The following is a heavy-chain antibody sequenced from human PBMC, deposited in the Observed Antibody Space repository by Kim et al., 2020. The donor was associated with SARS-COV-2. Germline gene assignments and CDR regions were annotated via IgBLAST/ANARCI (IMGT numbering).Heavy chain of an antibody. D-gene: IGHD3-9*01. V-gene: IGHV3-21*01. CDR2: ISSSSSYI. J-gene: IGHJ4*02. CDR1: GFTFSSYS. CDR3: ARDLGILTGRRAFDY. Sequence: GGSLRLSCAASGFTFSSYSMNWVRQAPGKGLEWVSSISSSSSYIYYADSVKGRFTISRDNAKNSLYLQMNSLRAEDMAVYYCARDLGILTGRRAFDYWGQGTLVTVSS.